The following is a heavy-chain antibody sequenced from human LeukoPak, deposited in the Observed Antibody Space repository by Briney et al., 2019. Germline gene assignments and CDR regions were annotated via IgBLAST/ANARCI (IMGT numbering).Heavy chain of an antibody. J-gene: IGHJ1*01. CDR3: AKGSGYYPEYFQH. CDR2: ISGSGGST. D-gene: IGHD3-22*01. Sequence: GGSLRLSCAASGFTFSTYAMNWVRQAPGKGLEWVSAISGSGGSTYYADSVKGRFTISRDNSKNTLYLQMNSLRAEDTAVYYCAKGSGYYPEYFQHWGQGTLVTVSS. CDR1: GFTFSTYA. V-gene: IGHV3-23*01.